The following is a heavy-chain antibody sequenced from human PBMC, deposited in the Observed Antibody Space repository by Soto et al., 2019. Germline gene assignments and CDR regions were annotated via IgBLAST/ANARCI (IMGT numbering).Heavy chain of an antibody. CDR3: ARDLYDSGSYGAFDI. V-gene: IGHV3-30-3*01. D-gene: IGHD3-10*01. J-gene: IGHJ3*02. Sequence: GGSLRLSCAASGFTFSNYAMHWVRQAPGKGLEWVAVISDDGSNKYYADSVKGRFTISRDNSKNTLYLQMNSLRAEDTAVYYCARDLYDSGSYGAFDIWGQGTMVTVSS. CDR2: ISDDGSNK. CDR1: GFTFSNYA.